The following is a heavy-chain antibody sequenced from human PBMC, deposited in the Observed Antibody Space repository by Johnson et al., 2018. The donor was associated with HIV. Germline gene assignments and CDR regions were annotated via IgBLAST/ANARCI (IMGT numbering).Heavy chain of an antibody. CDR3: ARVGGITTAGAFDI. Sequence: QVQLVESGGGVVQPGGSLRLSCAASGFTFSSYDMHWVSQAPGKGLEWMAVISFDGSNKYYADSVKGRFTISRDNSKNTLYLQMNSLRAEDTAVYYCARVGGITTAGAFDIWGQGTMVTVSS. V-gene: IGHV3-30-3*01. J-gene: IGHJ3*02. D-gene: IGHD2-15*01. CDR2: ISFDGSNK. CDR1: GFTFSSYD.